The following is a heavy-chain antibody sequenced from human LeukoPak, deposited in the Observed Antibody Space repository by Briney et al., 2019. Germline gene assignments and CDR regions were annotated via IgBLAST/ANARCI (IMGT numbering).Heavy chain of an antibody. Sequence: GASMKVSCKASGYTFTGYYIHWVRQAPGQGLEWMGWINPNSGGTNYAQKFQGRVTMTRDTSISTAYMELSSLRSDDTAVYYCARVTLYCSNTSCLSRGADYWAREPWSPFPQ. CDR1: GYTFTGYY. V-gene: IGHV1-2*02. CDR3: ARVTLYCSNTSCLSRGADY. CDR2: INPNSGGT. D-gene: IGHD2-2*01. J-gene: IGHJ4*02.